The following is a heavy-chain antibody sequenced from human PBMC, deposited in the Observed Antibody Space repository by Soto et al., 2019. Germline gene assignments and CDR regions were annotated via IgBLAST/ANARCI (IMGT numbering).Heavy chain of an antibody. CDR2: IYYSGST. CDR3: ARLMNYTPFLGAFDI. Sequence: LSLTCTVSGGSISSYYWSWIRQPPGKGLEWIGYIYYSGSTNYNPSLKSRVTISVDTSKNRFSLKLSSVTAADTAVYYCARLMNYTPFLGAFDIWGQGTMVTVSS. D-gene: IGHD2-21*01. J-gene: IGHJ3*02. V-gene: IGHV4-59*08. CDR1: GGSISSYY.